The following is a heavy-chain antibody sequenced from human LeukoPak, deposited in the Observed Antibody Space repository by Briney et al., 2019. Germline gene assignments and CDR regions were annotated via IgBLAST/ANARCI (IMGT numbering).Heavy chain of an antibody. J-gene: IGHJ5*02. Sequence: SETLSLTCTVSGGSISSSSYCWGWIRQPPGKGLEWIEEINHSGSTNYNPSLKSGVTISLYTSKKQFSLRLSSVTAADTAVYYCASRPPGGSGSPWTDYWFDPWGQGTLVTVSS. D-gene: IGHD3-10*01. CDR1: GGSISSSSYC. CDR2: INHSGST. CDR3: ASRPPGGSGSPWTDYWFDP. V-gene: IGHV4-39*07.